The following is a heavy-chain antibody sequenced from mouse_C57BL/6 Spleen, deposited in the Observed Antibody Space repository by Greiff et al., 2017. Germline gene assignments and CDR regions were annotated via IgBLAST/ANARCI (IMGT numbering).Heavy chain of an antibody. D-gene: IGHD3-2*02. CDR3: ARMEQLRLLAY. Sequence: VKLMESGPGLVQPSQSLSITCTVSGFSLTSYGVHWVRQSPGKGLEWLGVIWSGGSTDYNAAFISRLSISKDNSKSQVFFKMNSLQADDTAIYYCARMEQLRLLAYWGQGTLVTVSA. V-gene: IGHV2-2*01. CDR2: IWSGGST. CDR1: GFSLTSYG. J-gene: IGHJ3*01.